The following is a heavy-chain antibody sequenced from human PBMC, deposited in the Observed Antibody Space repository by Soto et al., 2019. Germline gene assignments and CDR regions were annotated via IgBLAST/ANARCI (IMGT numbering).Heavy chain of an antibody. CDR2: IYPGDSDT. V-gene: IGHV5-51*01. J-gene: IGHJ5*02. D-gene: IGHD3-9*01. CDR1: GYRFTSYW. Sequence: XASLKISCKGYGYRFTSYWIGWVRQMPGKGLEWMGIIYPGDSDTRYSPSFQGQVTISADKSISTAYLQWSSLKASDTAMYYCARAYYDILTGSHLSWFDPWGQGTLVTVSS. CDR3: ARAYYDILTGSHLSWFDP.